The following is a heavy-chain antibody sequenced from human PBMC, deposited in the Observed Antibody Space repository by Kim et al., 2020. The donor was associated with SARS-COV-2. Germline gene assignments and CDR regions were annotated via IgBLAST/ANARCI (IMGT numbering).Heavy chain of an antibody. CDR3: ATTVGIAVAGTPRALRH. CDR2: IDPSDSYT. V-gene: IGHV5-10-1*01. Sequence: GESLKISCKGSGYSFTSYWISWVRQMPGKGLEWMGRIDPSDSYTNYSPSFQGHVTISADKSISTAYLQWSSLKASDTAMYYCATTVGIAVAGTPRALRHWGQGTLVTVSS. CDR1: GYSFTSYW. D-gene: IGHD6-19*01. J-gene: IGHJ1*01.